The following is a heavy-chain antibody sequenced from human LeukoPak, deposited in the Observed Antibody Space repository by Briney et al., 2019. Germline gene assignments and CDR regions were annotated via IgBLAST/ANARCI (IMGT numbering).Heavy chain of an antibody. Sequence: GESLRLSCAASGFTVSSSYVSWVRQAPGKGLEWVSVIYTDDTTSYGDSVRGRFTISRHNSQNTLYLQMNSLRAEDTAVYYAVRPDPRAYWGQGTLVTVSS. CDR1: GFTVSSSY. D-gene: IGHD3-10*01. V-gene: IGHV3-53*04. CDR2: IYTDDTT. CDR3: VRPDPRAY. J-gene: IGHJ4*02.